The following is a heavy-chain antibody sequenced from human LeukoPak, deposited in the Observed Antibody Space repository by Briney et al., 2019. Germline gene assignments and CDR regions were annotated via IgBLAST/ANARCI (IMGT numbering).Heavy chain of an antibody. V-gene: IGHV1-2*02. D-gene: IGHD6-13*01. J-gene: IGHJ5*02. CDR1: GYTFTGYY. Sequence: GASVKVSCKASGYTFTGYYIHWVRQAPGQRLEWMGWINPNNGGTNYAQKFQGRVTLTRDTSISTVYMELSRLRSDDTAVYYCARAAQQLVQYNWFDPWGQGTLVTVPS. CDR3: ARAAQQLVQYNWFDP. CDR2: INPNNGGT.